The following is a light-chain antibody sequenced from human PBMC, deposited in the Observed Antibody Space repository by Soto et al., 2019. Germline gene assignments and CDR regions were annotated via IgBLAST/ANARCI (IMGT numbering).Light chain of an antibody. J-gene: IGKJ4*01. CDR3: QQYDSLPLT. V-gene: IGKV3-20*01. CDR1: QSVSNSY. CDR2: GAA. Sequence: EIVVTQSPGTLSLSPGERATLSCRASQSVSNSYLAWYQQKSGQAPRLLIYGAASRATGIPDRFSGSGSGTDFTLTISRLEPEDFAVYYCQQYDSLPLTFGGGTKVEIK.